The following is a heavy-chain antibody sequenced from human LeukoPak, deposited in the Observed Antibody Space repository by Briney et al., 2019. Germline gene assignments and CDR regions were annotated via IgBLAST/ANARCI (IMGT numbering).Heavy chain of an antibody. CDR1: GGSFSGYY. D-gene: IGHD2-21*01. CDR2: INHSGST. J-gene: IGHJ4*02. CDR3: ARRLWWGGYYFDY. V-gene: IGHV4-34*01. Sequence: SETLSLTCAVYGGSFSGYYWSWIRQPPGKGLEWIGEINHSGSTNYNPSLKSRVTISVDTSKNQFSLKLSSVTAADTAVYYCARRLWWGGYYFDYWGQGTLVTVSS.